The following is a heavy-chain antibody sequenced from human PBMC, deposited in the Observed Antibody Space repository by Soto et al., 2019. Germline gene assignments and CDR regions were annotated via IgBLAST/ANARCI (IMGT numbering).Heavy chain of an antibody. V-gene: IGHV3-11*01. CDR1: GFSLSDYY. D-gene: IGHD6-13*01. Sequence: PGGSLRLSCAASGFSLSDYYMSWIRQAPGKGLEWVSYIDFRSNSIYYADSVKGRFTISRDNAKNSLYLQMNSLRAEDTAVYYCAKDQGSSWYEIDYWGQGTLVTVSS. CDR2: IDFRSNSI. J-gene: IGHJ4*02. CDR3: AKDQGSSWYEIDY.